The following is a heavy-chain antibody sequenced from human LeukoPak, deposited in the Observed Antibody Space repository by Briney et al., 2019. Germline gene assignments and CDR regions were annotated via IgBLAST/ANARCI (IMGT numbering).Heavy chain of an antibody. D-gene: IGHD1-26*01. Sequence: GGSLRLSCAASGFTFSSYEMNWVRQAPGKGLEWVSYISSSGSTIYYADSVKGRFTISRDNAKNSLYLQMNSLRAEDTAVYYCARDPYSGGYGDYYYYYMGLWGQGTTVTISS. CDR2: ISSSGSTI. V-gene: IGHV3-48*03. CDR1: GFTFSSYE. J-gene: IGHJ6*03. CDR3: ARDPYSGGYGDYYYYYMGL.